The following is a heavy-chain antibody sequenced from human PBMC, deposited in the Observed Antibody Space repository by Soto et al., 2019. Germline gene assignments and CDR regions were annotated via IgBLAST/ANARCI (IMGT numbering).Heavy chain of an antibody. Sequence: DVQLVESGGGLVQPGRSLRLSCEVSGFSFGDYAMHWVRQAPGRGLEWVSGIFWNSGTIAYAGSVKGRFTISRDNAKKSLSLQLNSLRPEDTALYYCAKGQCTGVKCYSDYMDVLGKGNTVTVSS. D-gene: IGHD2-8*02. J-gene: IGHJ6*03. CDR1: GFSFGDYA. CDR3: AKGQCTGVKCYSDYMDV. CDR2: IFWNSGTI. V-gene: IGHV3-9*01.